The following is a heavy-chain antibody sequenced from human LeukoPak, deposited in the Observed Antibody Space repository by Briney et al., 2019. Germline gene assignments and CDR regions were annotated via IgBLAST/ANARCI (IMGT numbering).Heavy chain of an antibody. CDR3: VKGSSGWSFDY. Sequence: GGSLRLSCAASGFTFDDYAMHWVRQALGKGLEWVSGISWNSGSIGYADSVKGRFTISRDNAKNSLYLQMNSLRAEDTALYYCVKGSSGWSFDYWGQGTLVTVSS. CDR1: GFTFDDYA. V-gene: IGHV3-9*01. J-gene: IGHJ4*02. D-gene: IGHD6-19*01. CDR2: ISWNSGSI.